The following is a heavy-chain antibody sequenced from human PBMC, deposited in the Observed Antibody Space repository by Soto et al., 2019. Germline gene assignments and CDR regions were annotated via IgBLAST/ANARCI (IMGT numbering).Heavy chain of an antibody. Sequence: SETLSLTCAVSGGSISSSNWWSWVRQPPGKGLEWIGEIYHSGSTNYNPSLKSRVTISVDKSKNQFSLKLSSVTAADTAVYYCAREYSSSEGWFDPWGQGTLVTVSS. D-gene: IGHD6-6*01. J-gene: IGHJ5*02. CDR2: IYHSGST. V-gene: IGHV4-4*02. CDR3: AREYSSSEGWFDP. CDR1: GGSISSSNW.